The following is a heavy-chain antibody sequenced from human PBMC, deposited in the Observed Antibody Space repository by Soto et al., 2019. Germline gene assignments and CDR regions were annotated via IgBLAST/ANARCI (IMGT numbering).Heavy chain of an antibody. CDR3: ARERARVFDS. V-gene: IGHV3-11*01. Sequence: GGSLRLSCAASGFTFSDYYMGWIRQAPGRGLEWLSYISIASSTIYYADSVKGRFSISRDNAKNSPYLQLSSLRAEDTAVYFCARERARVFDSWGQGTLVTVSS. CDR1: GFTFSDYY. CDR2: ISIASSTI. J-gene: IGHJ4*02.